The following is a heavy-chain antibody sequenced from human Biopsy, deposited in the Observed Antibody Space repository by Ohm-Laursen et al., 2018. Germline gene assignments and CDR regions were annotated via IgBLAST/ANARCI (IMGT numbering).Heavy chain of an antibody. CDR1: GDSISSDY. CDR3: VREPKTGTAEAWYFDL. D-gene: IGHD3-9*01. Sequence: TLSLTCTVSGDSISSDYWTWIRRPAGKGLEWIGRIYGSGSTNYNPSLRGRVTLSGDTSKNQVSLRLRSVTAADTAVYYCVREPKTGTAEAWYFDLWGRGSPVTVPS. J-gene: IGHJ2*01. CDR2: IYGSGST. V-gene: IGHV4-4*07.